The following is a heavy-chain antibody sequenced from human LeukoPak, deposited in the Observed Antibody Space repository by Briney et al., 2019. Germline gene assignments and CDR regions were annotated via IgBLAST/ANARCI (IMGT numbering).Heavy chain of an antibody. D-gene: IGHD6-19*01. CDR3: AKVVGYSSGWYSG. Sequence: GGSLRLSCAASGFTFSTYGMSWVRQAPGKGLEWVSAISGSGGSTYYADSVKGRFTISRDNSKNTLYLQMNSLRAEDTAVYYCAKVVGYSSGWYSGWGQGTLVTVSS. CDR2: ISGSGGST. CDR1: GFTFSTYG. J-gene: IGHJ4*02. V-gene: IGHV3-23*01.